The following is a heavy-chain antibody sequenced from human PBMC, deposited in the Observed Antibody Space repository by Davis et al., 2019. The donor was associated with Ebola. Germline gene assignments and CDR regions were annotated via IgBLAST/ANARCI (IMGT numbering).Heavy chain of an antibody. Sequence: AASVKVSCKASGYTFINNDINWVRQATGQGLEWMGWMNPNSGNTGYASKFQGRVTMTRDNSINTAYMELSSLTSEDTAVYSCARPIEKRCSPGCFDLWGRGTLVTVSS. CDR3: ARPIEKRCSPGCFDL. J-gene: IGHJ2*01. CDR2: MNPNSGNT. V-gene: IGHV1-8*01. D-gene: IGHD4/OR15-4a*01. CDR1: GYTFINND.